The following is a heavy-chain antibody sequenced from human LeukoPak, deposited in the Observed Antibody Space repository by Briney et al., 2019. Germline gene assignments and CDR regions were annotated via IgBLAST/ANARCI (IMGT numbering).Heavy chain of an antibody. V-gene: IGHV3-53*01. Sequence: GGSLRLSCAVSGFTVSNNYLSWVRQAPGKGLEWVSVIYGGRNNTVYADSVKGRFTITRDNSRNTIYLQIDSLRAEDTATYYCAREFRQTYSSGWSLDYWGQGTLVTVSS. J-gene: IGHJ4*02. CDR2: IYGGRNNT. CDR1: GFTVSNNY. D-gene: IGHD6-19*01. CDR3: AREFRQTYSSGWSLDY.